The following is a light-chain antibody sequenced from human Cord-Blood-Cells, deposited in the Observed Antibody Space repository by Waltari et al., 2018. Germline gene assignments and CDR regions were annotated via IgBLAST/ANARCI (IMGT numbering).Light chain of an antibody. V-gene: IGKV1-39*01. J-gene: IGKJ3*01. Sequence: DIQMTQSPSSLSASVGDRVTITCRASQSISSYLNWYQQKPGKAPKLLIYAASSLQSGVPSRFSGSGSGTDFTLTISSLQPEDFTTYYCQQSYSTLSTLGPGTKVDIK. CDR2: AAS. CDR3: QQSYSTLST. CDR1: QSISSY.